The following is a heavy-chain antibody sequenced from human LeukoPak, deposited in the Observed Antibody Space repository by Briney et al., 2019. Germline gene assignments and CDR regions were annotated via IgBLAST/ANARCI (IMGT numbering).Heavy chain of an antibody. CDR2: ISAYNGNT. D-gene: IGHD6-6*01. Sequence: ASVKVSCKASGYTFTSYGISWVRQAPGQGLEWMGWISAYNGNTNYAQKLQGRVTMTRDTSTSTVYMELSSRRSEDTAVYYCASIAARFRSYYYMDVWGKGTTVTVSS. V-gene: IGHV1-18*01. CDR3: ASIAARFRSYYYMDV. CDR1: GYTFTSYG. J-gene: IGHJ6*03.